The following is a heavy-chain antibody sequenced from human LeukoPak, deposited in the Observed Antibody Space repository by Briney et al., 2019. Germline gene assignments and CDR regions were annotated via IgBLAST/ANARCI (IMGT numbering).Heavy chain of an antibody. Sequence: SETLSLTHSVSGDSITSPGYSWTWIRQPPGKGLEWIGFISHTGQSDYSPSLKSRVFISRDASKNEFSLKLTSVTAADTAVYFCARDVVVTSSPDAYDIWGPGKMVIVSS. J-gene: IGHJ3*02. CDR2: ISHTGQS. CDR3: ARDVVVTSSPDAYDI. D-gene: IGHD2-21*01. V-gene: IGHV4-31*03. CDR1: GDSITSPGYS.